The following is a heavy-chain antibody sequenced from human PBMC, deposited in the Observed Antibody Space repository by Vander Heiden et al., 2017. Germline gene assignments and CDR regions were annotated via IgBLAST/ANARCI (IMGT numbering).Heavy chain of an antibody. Sequence: QITLKESGPTLVTATQTLTLTCNSPGFPLTTSGVGVGCLRYPPGKALDSLALIFWDGDKRYSPSLKSRLTINKDTSKNQVVLTMTNMDPVDTATYYCAHRIMVYVFDYWGQGTRVTVAS. V-gene: IGHV2-5*02. CDR3: AHRIMVYVFDY. J-gene: IGHJ4*02. CDR1: GFPLTTSGVG. CDR2: IFWDGDK. D-gene: IGHD2-8*01.